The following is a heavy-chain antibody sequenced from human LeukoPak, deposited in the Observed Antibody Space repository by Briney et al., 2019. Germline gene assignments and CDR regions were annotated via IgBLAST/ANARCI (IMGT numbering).Heavy chain of an antibody. J-gene: IGHJ3*02. V-gene: IGHV3-74*01. CDR1: GFTLSSYW. D-gene: IGHD2-15*01. CDR3: VRGGTYSTDAFDI. Sequence: GGSLRLSCAAPGFTLSSYWMHWVRQAPGKGPVWVSRINSDGSSTSYADSVKGRFTISRANAKNTLYLQMNSLRAEDTAVYYCVRGGTYSTDAFDIWGQGTMVTVSS. CDR2: INSDGSST.